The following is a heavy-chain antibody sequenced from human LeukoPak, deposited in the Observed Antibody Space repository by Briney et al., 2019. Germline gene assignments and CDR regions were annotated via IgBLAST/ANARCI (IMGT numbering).Heavy chain of an antibody. CDR2: MNPNSGNTGYNT. D-gene: IGHD6-6*01. V-gene: IGHV1-8*01. CDR1: GYTFTSYD. Sequence: ASVKVSCKASGYTFTSYDINWVRQATGQGLEWMGWMNPNSGNTGYNTGYTQKFRGRVTMTRNTSISTAYMELSSLRSEDTAVYYCAIAPRPFGFDYWGQGTLVTVSS. CDR3: AIAPRPFGFDY. J-gene: IGHJ4*02.